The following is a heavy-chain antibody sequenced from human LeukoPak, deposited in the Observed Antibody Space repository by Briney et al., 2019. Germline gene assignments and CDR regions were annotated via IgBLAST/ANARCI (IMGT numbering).Heavy chain of an antibody. V-gene: IGHV1-2*06. CDR3: ARESIYGSYYFDY. CDR1: GGTFSSYA. CDR2: INPNSGGT. D-gene: IGHD3-10*01. J-gene: IGHJ4*02. Sequence: GASVKVSCKASGGTFSSYAISWVRQAPGQGLEWMGRINPNSGGTNYAQKFHGRVTMTRDTSISTAYMELSRLSSDDTAVYYCARESIYGSYYFDYWGQGTLVTVSS.